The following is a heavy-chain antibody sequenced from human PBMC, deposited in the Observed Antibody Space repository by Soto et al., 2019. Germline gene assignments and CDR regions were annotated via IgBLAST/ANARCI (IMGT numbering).Heavy chain of an antibody. CDR1: GFTFSDYY. Sequence: GGSLRLSCAASGFTFSDYYMSWIRQAPGRGLEWVSYISSSGSTIYYADSVKGRFTVSRDNAQNSLYLQMNSLRAEDTAVYYCAREDGYNYINYQYHYYGMDVWCQAITVTVS. J-gene: IGHJ6*02. CDR3: AREDGYNYINYQYHYYGMDV. D-gene: IGHD5-18*01. V-gene: IGHV3-11*01. CDR2: ISSSGSTI.